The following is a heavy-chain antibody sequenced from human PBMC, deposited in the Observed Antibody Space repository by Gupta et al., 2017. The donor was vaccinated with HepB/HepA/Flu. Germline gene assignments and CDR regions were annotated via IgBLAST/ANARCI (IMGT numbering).Heavy chain of an antibody. Sequence: QEQLVESGGGVVQPGRSLRLSCAASGFTFSIFGMHWVRQAPGKGLEWVAVIWYDGSNKYYADSVKGRFTTSRDNSKNTLYLQMNSLRAEDTAVYYCARARRSSWYGIDPWGQGTLVTVSS. CDR3: ARARRSSWYGIDP. CDR2: IWYDGSNK. V-gene: IGHV3-33*01. J-gene: IGHJ5*02. D-gene: IGHD6-13*01. CDR1: GFTFSIFG.